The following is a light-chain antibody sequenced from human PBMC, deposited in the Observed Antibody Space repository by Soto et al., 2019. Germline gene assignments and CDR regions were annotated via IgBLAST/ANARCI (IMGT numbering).Light chain of an antibody. CDR1: TSNIGSKT. CDR2: STN. Sequence: QSVLTQPPSASGTPGQSVTISCSGSTSNIGSKTVSWYQQVPGAAPKLLIYSTNQWPSGVPDRFSGSKSGTSASLTISGLQSEDEADYYCATWDDRLNGLYVFGPGNKLTVL. J-gene: IGLJ1*01. V-gene: IGLV1-44*01. CDR3: ATWDDRLNGLYV.